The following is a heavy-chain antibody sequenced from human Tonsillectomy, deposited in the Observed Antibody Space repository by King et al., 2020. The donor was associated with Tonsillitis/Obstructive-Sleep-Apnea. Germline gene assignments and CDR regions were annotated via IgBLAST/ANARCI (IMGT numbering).Heavy chain of an antibody. Sequence: VQLVESGGGVVQPGRSLRLSCAASGFTFSSYAIHWVRQAPGKGLEWVAFISYDGNEKNYADSVKGRFTISRDNSKNTLYLQMNSLRAEDTAVYYCASIRDAYSGYYYYGMDVWGQGTTVTVSS. CDR3: ASIRDAYSGYYYYGMDV. J-gene: IGHJ6*02. V-gene: IGHV3-30*04. CDR2: ISYDGNEK. D-gene: IGHD5-24*01. CDR1: GFTFSSYA.